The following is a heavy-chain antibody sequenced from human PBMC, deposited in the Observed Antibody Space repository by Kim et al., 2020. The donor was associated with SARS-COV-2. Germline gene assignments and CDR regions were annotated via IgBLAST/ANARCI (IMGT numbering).Heavy chain of an antibody. CDR3: ASISLRVVPAAKGDY. J-gene: IGHJ4*02. V-gene: IGHV3-21*01. D-gene: IGHD2-2*01. Sequence: GGSLRLSCAASGFTFSSYSMNWVRQAPGKGLEWVSSISSSSSYIYYADSVKGRFTISRDNAKNSLYLQMNSLRAEDTAVYYCASISLRVVPAAKGDYWGQGTLVTVSS. CDR2: ISSSSSYI. CDR1: GFTFSSYS.